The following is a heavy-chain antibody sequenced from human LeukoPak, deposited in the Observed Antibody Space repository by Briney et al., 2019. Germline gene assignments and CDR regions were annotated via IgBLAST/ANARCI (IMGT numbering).Heavy chain of an antibody. J-gene: IGHJ4*02. CDR2: IGVNGETT. CDR3: AQGYSSGWYPY. D-gene: IGHD6-19*01. CDR1: GFSVSSFG. Sequence: GGSLRLSCAVSGFSVSSFGISWVRQAPGKGLEWVSAIGVNGETTWYADSVKGRFIISRDNSKNTLYLQLSSLRAEDTAVYYCAQGYSSGWYPYWGQGSLVSVSS. V-gene: IGHV3-23*01.